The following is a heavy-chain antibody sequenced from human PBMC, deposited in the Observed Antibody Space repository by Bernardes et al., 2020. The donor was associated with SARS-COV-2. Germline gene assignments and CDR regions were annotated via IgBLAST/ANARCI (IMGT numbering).Heavy chain of an antibody. CDR3: VKGHYYNSGSYEY. D-gene: IGHD3-10*01. CDR1: GFTFSIYA. Sequence: GGSLRLSCAASGFTFSIYAMSWVRQAPGKGLEWVSSISGSGGYTHYAVSVKGRFTISRDNSKNTLYLQMTSLRVEDTSEYYCVKGHYYNSGSYEYWGQGTLVTVSS. CDR2: ISGSGGYT. V-gene: IGHV3-23*01. J-gene: IGHJ4*02.